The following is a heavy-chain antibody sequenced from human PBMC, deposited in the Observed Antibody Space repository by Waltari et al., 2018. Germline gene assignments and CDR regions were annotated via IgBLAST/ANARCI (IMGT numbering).Heavy chain of an antibody. CDR2: ICCSGRT. V-gene: IGHV4-30-4*01. J-gene: IGHJ5*02. CDR3: GRVLDTGVYYGWIDP. CDR1: GVSINGGPSY. Sequence: QVHLQESGPGLVKPSQTLSLTCTVSGVSINGGPSYWTWIRQLPGQGLEWIGFICCSGRTSYNPSLKSRLTISLDTAKNQFSLKLTSVTAADTARYCGGRVLDTGVYYGWIDPWGQGTLVTVSS. D-gene: IGHD2-8*01.